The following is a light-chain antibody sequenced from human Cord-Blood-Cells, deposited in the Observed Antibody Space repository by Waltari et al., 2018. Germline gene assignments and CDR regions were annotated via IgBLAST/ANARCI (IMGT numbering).Light chain of an antibody. V-gene: IGKV3-11*01. CDR3: QQRSNWPYS. CDR2: DAS. CDR1: QSVSSY. J-gene: IGKJ2*03. Sequence: ELVLTQSPATLSLSPGEKATLSCRASQSVSSYLAWYPQKPGQAPRLLIYDASNRATGIPARFSGSGSGTDFTLTISSLEPEDFAVYYCQQRSNWPYSFGQGTKLEIK.